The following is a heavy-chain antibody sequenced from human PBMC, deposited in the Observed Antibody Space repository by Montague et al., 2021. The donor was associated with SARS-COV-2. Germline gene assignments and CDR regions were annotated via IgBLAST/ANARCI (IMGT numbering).Heavy chain of an antibody. CDR3: ARALFSRRGVYITTYYYSYYMDA. D-gene: IGHD3-10*01. CDR2: INHSGVT. CDR1: GGSLSGSY. Sequence: SETLSLTCAVYGGSLSGSYWSWIRQPPGKGLELIGEINHSGVTNYNPSLKSRVTVSMDTSKNQFSLNVNSVSAADTAVYYCARALFSRRGVYITTYYYSYYMDAWGTGTTVIVSS. J-gene: IGHJ6*03. V-gene: IGHV4-34*01.